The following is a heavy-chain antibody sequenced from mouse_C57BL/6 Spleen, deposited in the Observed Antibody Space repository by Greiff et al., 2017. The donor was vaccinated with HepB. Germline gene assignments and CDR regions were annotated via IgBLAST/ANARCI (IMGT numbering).Heavy chain of an antibody. V-gene: IGHV3-6*01. J-gene: IGHJ2*01. CDR2: ISYDGSN. Sequence: DVKLQESGPGLVKPSQSLSLTCSVTGYSITSGYYWNWIRQFPGNKLEWMGYISYDGSNNYNPSLKNRISITRDTSKNQFFLKLNSVTTEDTATYYCARGGYLGYWGQGTTLTVSS. CDR3: ARGGYLGY. CDR1: GYSITSGYY.